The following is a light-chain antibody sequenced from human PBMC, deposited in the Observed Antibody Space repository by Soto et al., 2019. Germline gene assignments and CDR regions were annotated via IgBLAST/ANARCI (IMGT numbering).Light chain of an antibody. CDR1: QSVSNAY. CDR2: GAS. V-gene: IGKV3-20*01. CDR3: QQYGGSPMYT. J-gene: IGKJ2*01. Sequence: EIVLTRSPGTLSLSPGERATISCRASQSVSNAYLAWYQQKPGQAPRLLISGASRRATGIPDRFSGSGSGTDFTLTISRLEPEDLAVYYCQQYGGSPMYTFGKGTKLEI.